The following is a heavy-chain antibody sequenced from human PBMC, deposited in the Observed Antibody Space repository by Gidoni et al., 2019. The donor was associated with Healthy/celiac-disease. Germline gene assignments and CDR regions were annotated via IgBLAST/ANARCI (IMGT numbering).Heavy chain of an antibody. Sequence: QVQLQQWGAGLLKPSETLSLTCAVYGGSFSGYYWSWIRQPPGKGLEWIGKINHSGSTNYNPSLKSRVTISVDTSKNQFSLKLSSVTAADTAVYYCATGSKYYDILTPQYWGQGTLVTVSS. CDR1: GGSFSGYY. D-gene: IGHD3-9*01. CDR3: ATGSKYYDILTPQY. J-gene: IGHJ4*02. V-gene: IGHV4-34*01. CDR2: INHSGST.